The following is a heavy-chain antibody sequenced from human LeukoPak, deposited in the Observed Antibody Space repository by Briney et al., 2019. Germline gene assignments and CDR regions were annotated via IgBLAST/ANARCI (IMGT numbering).Heavy chain of an antibody. Sequence: SETLSLTCTVSGYSISSGYYWAWIRQPPGKGLEWIGSIYHSGSTYYKPSLKSRVTISVDTSKNQFSLKLSSVAAADTAVYYCARDPYLGGWYWFDPWGQGTLVTVSS. CDR2: IYHSGST. CDR1: GYSISSGYY. D-gene: IGHD6-19*01. CDR3: ARDPYLGGWYWFDP. V-gene: IGHV4-38-2*02. J-gene: IGHJ5*02.